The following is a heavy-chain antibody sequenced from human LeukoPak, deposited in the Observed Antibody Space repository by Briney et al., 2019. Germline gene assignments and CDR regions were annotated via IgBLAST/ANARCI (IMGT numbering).Heavy chain of an antibody. D-gene: IGHD1/OR15-1a*01. CDR2: IYSSGST. CDR3: ARLAPNKYYFYYMDV. J-gene: IGHJ6*03. Sequence: SETLSLTRTVSRASITSGSYSWSWIRQPAGKGLEWIGRIYSSGSTNYNSSLMSRVTISVDTSNNQFSLNLTSVTAADTAVYYCARLAPNKYYFYYMDVWGKGTTVTVSS. V-gene: IGHV4-61*02. CDR1: RASITSGSYS.